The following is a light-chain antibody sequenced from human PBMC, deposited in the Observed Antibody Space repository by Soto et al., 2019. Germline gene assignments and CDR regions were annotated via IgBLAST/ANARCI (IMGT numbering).Light chain of an antibody. J-gene: IGKJ5*01. CDR1: QSISSY. V-gene: IGKV1-39*01. CDR2: AAS. CDR3: QQLNSYPIT. Sequence: DIQMTQSPSSLSASVGDRVTIACRASQSISSYLNWYQHKPGKAPKLLIYAASSLQSGVPSRFSGSGSGTDFILSISSLQPEDFATYYCQQLNSYPITFGQGTRLEI.